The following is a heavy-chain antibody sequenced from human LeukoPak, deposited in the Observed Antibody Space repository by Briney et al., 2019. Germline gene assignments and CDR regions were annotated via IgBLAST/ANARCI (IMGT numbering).Heavy chain of an antibody. V-gene: IGHV1-69*06. Sequence: SVKVSCKASGGSFNSYAISWVRQAPGQGLEWMGGIIPIFGTADYAQKFQGRVTITADKSTNTAYMEPSSLRSEDTAVYYCARSQPLAYFDLWGRGTLVTVSS. J-gene: IGHJ2*01. CDR2: IIPIFGTA. CDR1: GGSFNSYA. CDR3: ARSQPLAYFDL.